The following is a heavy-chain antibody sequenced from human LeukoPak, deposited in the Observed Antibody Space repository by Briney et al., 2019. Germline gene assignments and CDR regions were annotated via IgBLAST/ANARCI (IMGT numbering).Heavy chain of an antibody. CDR3: ASVGDGSSWRFDY. V-gene: IGHV3-23*01. J-gene: IGHJ4*02. CDR1: GFTFSSYA. Sequence: GGSLRLSCAASGFTFSSYAMSWVRQAPGKRLEWVSAISGSGGSTYYADSVKGRFTISRDNSKNTLYLQMNSLRAEDTAVYYCASVGDGSSWRFDYWGQGTLVTVSS. CDR2: ISGSGGST. D-gene: IGHD6-13*01.